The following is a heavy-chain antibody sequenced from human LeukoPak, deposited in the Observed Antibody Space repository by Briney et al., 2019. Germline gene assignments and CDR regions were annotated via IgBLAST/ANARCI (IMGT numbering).Heavy chain of an antibody. D-gene: IGHD4-23*01. CDR3: ARVQGPEFRTVAFDC. Sequence: GASVKVSCKASGYTFTSYGISWVRQAPGQGLEWMGWISAYNGNTNYAQKLQGRVTMTTDTSTSTAYMELRSLRSDDTAVYYCARVQGPEFRTVAFDCWGQGTLVTVSS. J-gene: IGHJ4*02. CDR2: ISAYNGNT. CDR1: GYTFTSYG. V-gene: IGHV1-18*01.